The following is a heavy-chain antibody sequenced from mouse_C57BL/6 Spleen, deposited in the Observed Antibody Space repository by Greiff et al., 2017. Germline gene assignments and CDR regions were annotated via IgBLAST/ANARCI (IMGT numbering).Heavy chain of an antibody. CDR2: IYPGDGDT. CDR3: ARRDCNYSFDY. V-gene: IGHV1-82*01. CDR1: GYAFSSSW. J-gene: IGHJ2*01. Sequence: QVQLKQSGPELVKPGASVKISCKASGYAFSSSWMNWVKQRPGKGLEWIGRIYPGDGDTNYNGKFKGKATLTADKSSSTAYMQLSSLTSEDSAVYFCARRDCNYSFDYRGQGTTLTVSS. D-gene: IGHD2-1*01.